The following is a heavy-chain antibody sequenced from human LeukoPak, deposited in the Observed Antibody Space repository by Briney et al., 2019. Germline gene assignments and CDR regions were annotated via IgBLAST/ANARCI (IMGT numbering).Heavy chain of an antibody. CDR3: SRESGAFCPFDY. D-gene: IGHD1-26*01. CDR2: VSLTGET. CDR1: GGSIGSTNW. Sequence: TSETLSLTCGVPGGSIGSTNWWGWVRQPPGQGLEWIGEVSLTGETNYNPSLNGRVTMSLDGSRNQLSLTLTSVIAADTAIYYCSRESGAFCPFDYWGQGTLVIVPP. V-gene: IGHV4-4*02. J-gene: IGHJ4*02.